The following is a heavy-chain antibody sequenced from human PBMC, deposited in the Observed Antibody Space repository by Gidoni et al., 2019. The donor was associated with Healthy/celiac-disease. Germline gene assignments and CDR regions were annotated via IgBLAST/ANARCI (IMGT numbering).Heavy chain of an antibody. Sequence: QVQLVESGGGVVQPGRSLRLSCAASGFTFSSYAMHWVRQAPGKGLEWVAVISYDGSNKYYADSVKGRFTISRDNSKNTLYLQMNSLRAEDTAVYYCAREPAAADPFDYWGQGTLVTVSS. CDR3: AREPAAADPFDY. J-gene: IGHJ4*02. CDR2: ISYDGSNK. D-gene: IGHD6-13*01. V-gene: IGHV3-30-3*01. CDR1: GFTFSSYA.